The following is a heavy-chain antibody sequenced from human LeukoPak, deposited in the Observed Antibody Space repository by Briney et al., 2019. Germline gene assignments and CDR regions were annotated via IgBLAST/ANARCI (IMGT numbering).Heavy chain of an antibody. CDR1: GFTLDDYA. J-gene: IGHJ3*02. CDR3: AKEGPAVMRHDAFDI. CDR2: ISWNSGSI. Sequence: GGSLRLSCAASGFTLDDYAMNWVRPAPGKGLEWVSGISWNSGSIGYADSVKGRFTISRDNAKNSLYLQMNSRRAEDTALYYCAKEGPAVMRHDAFDIWGQGTMVSVS. D-gene: IGHD2-2*01. V-gene: IGHV3-9*01.